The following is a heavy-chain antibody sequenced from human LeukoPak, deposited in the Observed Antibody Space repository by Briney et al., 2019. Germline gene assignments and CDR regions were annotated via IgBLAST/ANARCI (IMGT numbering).Heavy chain of an antibody. CDR2: INHSGST. CDR1: GGSFSGYY. V-gene: IGHV4-34*01. J-gene: IGHJ5*02. CDR3: ARYCSGGSCSNNWFDP. Sequence: SETLSLTCAVYGGSFSGYYWSWIRQPPGKGLEWIGEINHSGSTNYNPSLKSRVTISVDTSKNQFSLKLSSVTAADTAVYYCARYCSGGSCSNNWFDPWGQGTLVTVSS. D-gene: IGHD2-15*01.